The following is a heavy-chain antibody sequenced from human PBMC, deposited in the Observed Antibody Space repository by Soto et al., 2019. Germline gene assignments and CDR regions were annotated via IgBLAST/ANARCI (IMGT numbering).Heavy chain of an antibody. J-gene: IGHJ4*02. CDR1: GFTFSSYS. CDR2: FRTGGDDGTT. D-gene: IGHD3-10*01. Sequence: GGSLRLSCAASGFTFSSYSMSWVRQVPGKGLEWVSGFRTGGDDGTTYYADSVKGRFTISRDNSKNTLFLQMNSLRAEDTAIYYCAKKVNSGPGSQYFDYWGQGTLVTVSS. CDR3: AKKVNSGPGSQYFDY. V-gene: IGHV3-23*01.